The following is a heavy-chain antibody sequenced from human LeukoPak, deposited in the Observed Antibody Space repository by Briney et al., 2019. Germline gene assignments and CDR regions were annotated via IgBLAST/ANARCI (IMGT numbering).Heavy chain of an antibody. J-gene: IGHJ4*02. CDR1: GYTFTSYG. V-gene: IGHV1-18*01. CDR3: AREYYYDSSGYYGYYFDY. Sequence: ASVKVSRKASGYTFTSYGISWVRQAPGQGLEWMGWISAYNGNTNYAQKLQGRVTMTTDTSTSTAYMELRSLRSDDTAVYYCAREYYYDSSGYYGYYFDYWGQGTLVTVSS. D-gene: IGHD3-22*01. CDR2: ISAYNGNT.